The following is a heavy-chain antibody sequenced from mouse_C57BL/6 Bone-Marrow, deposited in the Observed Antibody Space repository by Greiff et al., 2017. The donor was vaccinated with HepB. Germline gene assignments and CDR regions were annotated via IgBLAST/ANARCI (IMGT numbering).Heavy chain of an antibody. CDR3: ERPGNGLLRRYFNV. D-gene: IGHD2-3*01. CDR2: IHPNSGST. V-gene: IGHV1-64*01. J-gene: IGHJ1*03. Sequence: VQLQQPGAELVKPGASVKLSCKASGYTFTSYWMHWVKQRPGQGLEWIGMIHPNSGSTNYNEKFKSKATLTVDKSSSTAYMQLSSLTSEDSAVYYGERPGNGLLRRYFNVWGTGTTVTVS. CDR1: GYTFTSYW.